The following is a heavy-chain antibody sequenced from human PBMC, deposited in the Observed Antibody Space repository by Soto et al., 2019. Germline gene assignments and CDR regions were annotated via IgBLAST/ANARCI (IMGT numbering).Heavy chain of an antibody. CDR1: GYTFTGYY. CDR3: ARVTNYGDYEYQSFVT. J-gene: IGHJ3*02. V-gene: IGHV1-2*04. D-gene: IGHD4-17*01. CDR2: INPNSGGT. Sequence: ASVKVSCKASGYTFTGYYMHWVRQAPGQGLEWMGWINPNSGGTNYAQKFQGWVTMTRDTSISTAYMELSRLRSDDTAVYYCARVTNYGDYEYQSFVTWGHGTLVTVSS.